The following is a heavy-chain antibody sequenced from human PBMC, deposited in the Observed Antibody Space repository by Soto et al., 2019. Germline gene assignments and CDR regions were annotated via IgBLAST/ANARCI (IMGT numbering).Heavy chain of an antibody. CDR3: ARDAQTTVMHEIKNVDY. CDR1: GFTFSSYS. D-gene: IGHD4-17*01. J-gene: IGHJ4*02. CDR2: ISSSSSYI. V-gene: IGHV3-21*01. Sequence: EVQLVESGGGLVKPGGSLRLSCAASGFTFSSYSMNWVRQAPGKGLEWVSSISSSSSYIYYADSVKGRFTISRDNAKNSLYLQMNSLRAEGTAVYYCARDAQTTVMHEIKNVDYRGQGTLVTVSS.